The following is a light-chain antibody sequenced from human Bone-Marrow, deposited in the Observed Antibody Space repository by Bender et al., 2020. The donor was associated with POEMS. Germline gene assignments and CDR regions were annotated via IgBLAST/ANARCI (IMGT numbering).Light chain of an antibody. CDR3: QAWDSNSTFV. CDR1: NLGNRF. Sequence: SYELTQPPSVSVSPGQTATITCSGDNLGNRFACWFQQKPGQSPVLVIYQDTMRPSGIPERFSGSNSGNTATLTISGIQAMDEADYYCQAWDSNSTFVFGPGTKVTVL. CDR2: QDT. V-gene: IGLV3-1*01. J-gene: IGLJ1*01.